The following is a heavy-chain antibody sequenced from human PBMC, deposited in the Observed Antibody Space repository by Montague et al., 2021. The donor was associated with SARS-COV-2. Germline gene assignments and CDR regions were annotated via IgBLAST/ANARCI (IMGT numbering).Heavy chain of an antibody. CDR2: ISYDATTY. D-gene: IGHD1-26*01. J-gene: IGHJ4*02. Sequence: SLRLSCAVSGFTFSSYPMHWVRQAPGKGLEWLVVISYDATTYYHADSVRGRFSISRDDSQSTLYLQMHSLRAEDTAIYYCARDNVRGSPDYLDYWGQGTLVTVSS. CDR1: GFTFSSYP. V-gene: IGHV3-30*04. CDR3: ARDNVRGSPDYLDY.